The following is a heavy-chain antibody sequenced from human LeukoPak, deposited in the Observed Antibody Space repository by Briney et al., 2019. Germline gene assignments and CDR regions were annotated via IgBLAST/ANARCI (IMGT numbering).Heavy chain of an antibody. Sequence: GGSLRLSCAASGFTFSSYGMHWVRQAPGKGLEWVAVISYDGSNKYYADSVKGRFTISRDNSKNTLYLQMNSLRAEDTAVYYCAKSLWMTTVTTLDYWGQGTLVTVSS. D-gene: IGHD4-17*01. CDR2: ISYDGSNK. CDR1: GFTFSSYG. V-gene: IGHV3-30*18. J-gene: IGHJ4*02. CDR3: AKSLWMTTVTTLDY.